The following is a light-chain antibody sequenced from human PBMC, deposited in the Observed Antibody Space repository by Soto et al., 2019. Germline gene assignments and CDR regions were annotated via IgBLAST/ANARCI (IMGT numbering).Light chain of an antibody. CDR2: AAS. V-gene: IGKV1-39*01. CDR1: QSISTY. CDR3: QQSDTKWT. Sequence: DIQMTQSPSSLSASVGDRVTITCRSSQSISTYLNWYQQKPGRAPKVLIYAASSLQSGVTSRFRGSGSGTYFTLTIDSLQPEDFATYYCQQSDTKWTFGQGTKVEIK. J-gene: IGKJ1*01.